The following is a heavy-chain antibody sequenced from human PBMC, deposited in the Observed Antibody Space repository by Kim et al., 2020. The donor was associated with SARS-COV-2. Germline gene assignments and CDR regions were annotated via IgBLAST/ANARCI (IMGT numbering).Heavy chain of an antibody. J-gene: IGHJ3*02. D-gene: IGHD2-8*01. CDR3: ARGRLMVRAFDI. CDR1: GGSFSGYY. V-gene: IGHV4-34*01. CDR2: INHSGST. Sequence: SETLSLTCAVYGGSFSGYYWSWIRQPPGKGLEWIGEINHSGSTNYNPSLKSRVTISVDTSKNQFSLKLSSVTAADTAVYYCARGRLMVRAFDIWGQGTMVTVSS.